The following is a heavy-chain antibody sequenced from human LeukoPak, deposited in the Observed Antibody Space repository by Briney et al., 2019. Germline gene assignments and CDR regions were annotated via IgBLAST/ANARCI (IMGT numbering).Heavy chain of an antibody. CDR2: FCSSSSYI. V-gene: IGHV3-21*01. Sequence: GGSLRLSCAACVFPLYLYSVICVPQARGEGVVCVSYFCSSSSYIHYAVSVRGRFPLSRENAQNSLYLQMNSLRAEDTAVYYCASAGGGVTGGWYYYYYMDVWGKGTTVTVSS. CDR3: ASAGGGVTGGWYYYYYMDV. J-gene: IGHJ6*03. CDR1: VFPLYLYS. D-gene: IGHD7-27*01.